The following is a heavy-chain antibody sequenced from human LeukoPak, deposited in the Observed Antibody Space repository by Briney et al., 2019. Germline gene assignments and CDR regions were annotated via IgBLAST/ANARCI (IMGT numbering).Heavy chain of an antibody. CDR2: ISWNSGSI. CDR1: GFTFDDYA. V-gene: IGHV3-9*01. J-gene: IGHJ4*02. CDR3: AKDEDYYGSGSYGGYFDY. D-gene: IGHD3-10*01. Sequence: GGSLRLSCAASGFTFDDYAMHWVRQAPGKGLEWVSGISWNSGSIGYADSVKGRFTISRDNAKNSLYLQMNSLRAEDTALYYCAKDEDYYGSGSYGGYFDYWGQGTLVTVSS.